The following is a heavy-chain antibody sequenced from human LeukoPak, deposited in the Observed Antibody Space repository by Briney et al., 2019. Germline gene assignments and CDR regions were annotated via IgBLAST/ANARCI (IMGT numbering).Heavy chain of an antibody. V-gene: IGHV3-23*01. Sequence: PGGSLRLSCAASGFTFSGFAMTWGRQAPGKGLEWVSGISGSGGRTYYADSVKGRFTLSRDSSNNTLSLEMSLLRAEDTAVYYCAREGKYYDSSGFYVSWGQGTLVTVSS. CDR1: GFTFSGFA. J-gene: IGHJ5*02. CDR2: ISGSGGRT. D-gene: IGHD3-22*01. CDR3: AREGKYYDSSGFYVS.